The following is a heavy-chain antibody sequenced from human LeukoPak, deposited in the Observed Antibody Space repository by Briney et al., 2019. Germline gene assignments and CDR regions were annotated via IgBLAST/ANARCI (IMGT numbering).Heavy chain of an antibody. CDR2: ISSSSSYI. CDR1: GFTFSSYS. D-gene: IGHD1-14*01. J-gene: IGHJ6*03. Sequence: GGSLRLSCAASGFTFSSYSMNWVRQAPGKGLEWVSSISSSSSYIYYADSVKGRFTISRDNAKNSLYLQMNSLRAEDTAVYYCARSTSYYYYMDVWGKGTAVTVSS. V-gene: IGHV3-21*01. CDR3: ARSTSYYYYMDV.